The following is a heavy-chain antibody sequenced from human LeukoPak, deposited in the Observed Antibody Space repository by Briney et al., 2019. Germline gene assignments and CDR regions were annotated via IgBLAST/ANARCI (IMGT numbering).Heavy chain of an antibody. Sequence: PGGSLRLSCAASGFTFSSYWMGWVRQAPGKGLEWVALISTDGSIENYADSVKGRFTISRDNSKNTLYLQMNSLRPEDTAVYYCARDARLGELSFPGAFDLWGQGTMVTVSS. CDR3: ARDARLGELSFPGAFDL. CDR2: ISTDGSIE. D-gene: IGHD3-16*01. V-gene: IGHV3-30-3*01. J-gene: IGHJ3*01. CDR1: GFTFSSYW.